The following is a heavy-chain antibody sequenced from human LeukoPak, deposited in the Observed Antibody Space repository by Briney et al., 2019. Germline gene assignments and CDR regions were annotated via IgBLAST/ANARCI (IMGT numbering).Heavy chain of an antibody. CDR1: GYTFTGYY. D-gene: IGHD6-19*01. CDR3: ARTGDNIAVAAYWFDP. J-gene: IGHJ5*02. CDR2: INPNSGGT. Sequence: ASVKVSCKASGYTFTGYYMHWVRQAPGQGLEWMGWINPNSGGTNYAQKFQGRVTMTRDTSNSTAYMELSRLRSDDTAVYYCARTGDNIAVAAYWFDPWGQGTLVTVSS. V-gene: IGHV1-2*02.